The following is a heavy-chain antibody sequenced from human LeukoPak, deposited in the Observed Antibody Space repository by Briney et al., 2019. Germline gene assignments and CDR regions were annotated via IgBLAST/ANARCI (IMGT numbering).Heavy chain of an antibody. Sequence: SETLSLTCTVSGGSISTSSFYWGWIRQPPGKGLEWIGSIYYSGTTYYNPSLKSRVIISVDTSKNQFSLKLSSVTAADTAVYYCARRAIYIAAAGDYFDYWGQGTLVTVSS. CDR3: ARRAIYIAAAGDYFDY. D-gene: IGHD6-13*01. CDR2: IYYSGTT. CDR1: GGSISTSSFY. V-gene: IGHV4-39*01. J-gene: IGHJ4*02.